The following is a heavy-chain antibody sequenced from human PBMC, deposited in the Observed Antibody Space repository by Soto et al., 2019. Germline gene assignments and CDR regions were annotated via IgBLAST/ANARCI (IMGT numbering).Heavy chain of an antibody. CDR2: TYYRSKWYN. Sequence: PSQALSLTCSISWDSVSSYSAAWNWIRQSPSRGLEWLGRTYYRSKWYNDYAASVKSRITINPDTSKNHFSLQLNSVTPEDTAVYYCARLSGYCSNGVCYNYFDFWGQGTLVTVSS. V-gene: IGHV6-1*01. CDR1: WDSVSSYSAA. J-gene: IGHJ4*02. D-gene: IGHD2-8*01. CDR3: ARLSGYCSNGVCYNYFDF.